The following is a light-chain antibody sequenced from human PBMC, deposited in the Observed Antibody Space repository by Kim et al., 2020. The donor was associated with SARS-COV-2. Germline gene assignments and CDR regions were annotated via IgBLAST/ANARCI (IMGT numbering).Light chain of an antibody. CDR1: QYIRNY. Sequence: ASIGDRVTITCRASQYIRNYLNWYQQKPGKAPTLLIYAAPSFQSGVPSRFSGSGSGTDFTLTISSLQPEDFATYYCQQSYTTPITFGQGTRLEIK. V-gene: IGKV1-39*01. CDR2: AAP. CDR3: QQSYTTPIT. J-gene: IGKJ5*01.